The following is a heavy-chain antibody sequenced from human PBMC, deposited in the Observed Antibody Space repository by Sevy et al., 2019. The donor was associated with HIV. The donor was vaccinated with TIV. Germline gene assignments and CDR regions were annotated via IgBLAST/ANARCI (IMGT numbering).Heavy chain of an antibody. CDR3: ARVRYTYGSYYFDY. CDR1: EFTFSDYY. CDR2: ISSRGSTI. Sequence: EGSLRLSCAASEFTFSDYYISWIRQAPGKGLEWVTYISSRGSTIYYADSVKGRFTISRDNAKNSLYLQMNSLRAEDTAVYYCARVRYTYGSYYFDYWGQGTLVTVSS. D-gene: IGHD5-18*01. V-gene: IGHV3-11*01. J-gene: IGHJ4*02.